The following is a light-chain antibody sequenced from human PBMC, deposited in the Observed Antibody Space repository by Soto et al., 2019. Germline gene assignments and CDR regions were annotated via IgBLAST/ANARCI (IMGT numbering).Light chain of an antibody. Sequence: EIVMTQSPATLSVSPGERVTLSCRASQSVNNNLAWFQQKAGQAPRLLIYSASTRATGIPGRFSGSGSGTEFTLTISSLQSEDFAVYYCQQYKNWPPYTFGQGTKLEIK. CDR2: SAS. V-gene: IGKV3-15*01. CDR3: QQYKNWPPYT. CDR1: QSVNNN. J-gene: IGKJ2*01.